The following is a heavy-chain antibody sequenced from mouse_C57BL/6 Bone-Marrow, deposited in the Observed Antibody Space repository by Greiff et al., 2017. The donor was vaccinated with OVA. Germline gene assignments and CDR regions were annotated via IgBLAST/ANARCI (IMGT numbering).Heavy chain of an antibody. D-gene: IGHD2-4*01. CDR1: GYTFTDYE. CDR2: IDPETGGT. Sequence: VKVVESGAELVRPGASVTLSCKASGYTFTDYEMHWVKQTPVHGLEWIGAIDPETGGTAYNQKFKGKAILTADKSSSTAYMELRSLTSEDSAVYYCTRYYDYDGYAMDYWGQGTSVTVSS. CDR3: TRYYDYDGYAMDY. J-gene: IGHJ4*01. V-gene: IGHV1-15*01.